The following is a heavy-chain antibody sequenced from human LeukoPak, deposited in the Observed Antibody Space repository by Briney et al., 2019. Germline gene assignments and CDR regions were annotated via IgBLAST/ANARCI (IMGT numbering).Heavy chain of an antibody. CDR2: IKQDGREK. V-gene: IGHV3-7*01. D-gene: IGHD6-6*01. CDR3: AKDLAGYSSSPKLPLDY. Sequence: GGSLRLSCAASGFTFSSYWMRWVRQAPGKGLEGVANIKQDGREKYYVDSVKGRFTISRDNAKNSLHLQMNSLRAEDTAVYYCAKDLAGYSSSPKLPLDYWGQGTLVTVSS. J-gene: IGHJ4*02. CDR1: GFTFSSYW.